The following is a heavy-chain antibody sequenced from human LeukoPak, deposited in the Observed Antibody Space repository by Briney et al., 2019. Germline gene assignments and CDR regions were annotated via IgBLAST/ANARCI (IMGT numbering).Heavy chain of an antibody. V-gene: IGHV4-61*02. Sequence: SQTLSLTCTVSGGSISSGSHYWSWIRQPAGKGLEWIGRIYTSGSTNYNPSLKSRVTISVDTSKNQFSLKLSSVTAADTAVYYCARDPVKVVVPAADYYYYYMDVWGKGTTVTVSS. CDR2: IYTSGST. J-gene: IGHJ6*03. CDR3: ARDPVKVVVPAADYYYYYMDV. CDR1: GGSISSGSHY. D-gene: IGHD2-2*01.